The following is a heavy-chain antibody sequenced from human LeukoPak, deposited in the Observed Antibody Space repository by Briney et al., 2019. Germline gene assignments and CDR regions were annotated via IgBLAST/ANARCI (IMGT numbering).Heavy chain of an antibody. Sequence: KSGGSLRLSCAASGFTFSDYYMSWIRQAPGKGLEWVSYISSSGSTIYYADSVKGRFTISRDNAKNSLYLQMNSLRAEDTAVYYCATYRFYYDSSGFDYWGQGTLVTVSS. J-gene: IGHJ4*02. V-gene: IGHV3-11*01. CDR1: GFTFSDYY. CDR2: ISSSGSTI. CDR3: ATYRFYYDSSGFDY. D-gene: IGHD3-22*01.